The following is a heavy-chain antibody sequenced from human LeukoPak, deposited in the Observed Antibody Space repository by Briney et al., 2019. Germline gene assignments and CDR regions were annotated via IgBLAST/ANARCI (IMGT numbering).Heavy chain of an antibody. CDR3: ARDKDGIYYFDY. Sequence: PGGSLRLSCAASGFTFSSYAMHWVRQAPGKGLEWVAVISYDGSNKYYADSVKGRFTISRDNSKNTLYLQMNSLRAEDTAAYYCARDKDGIYYFDYWGQGTLVTVSS. CDR2: ISYDGSNK. J-gene: IGHJ4*02. CDR1: GFTFSSYA. V-gene: IGHV3-30-3*01. D-gene: IGHD2-15*01.